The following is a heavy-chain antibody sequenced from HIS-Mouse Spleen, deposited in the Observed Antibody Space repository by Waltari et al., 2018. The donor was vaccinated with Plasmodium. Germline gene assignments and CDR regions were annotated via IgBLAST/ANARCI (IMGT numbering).Heavy chain of an antibody. D-gene: IGHD6-13*01. Sequence: EVQLVESGGGLVQPGGSLRLSCAASGFTFGSYWKSWVRQAPGRGREWVANIKQEGSGTYYLDSVKGRFTISRDNAKNSLYLQMNSLRAEDTAVYYCASSWYWYFDLWGRGTLVTVSS. CDR2: IKQEGSGT. V-gene: IGHV3-7*01. J-gene: IGHJ2*01. CDR1: GFTFGSYW. CDR3: ASSWYWYFDL.